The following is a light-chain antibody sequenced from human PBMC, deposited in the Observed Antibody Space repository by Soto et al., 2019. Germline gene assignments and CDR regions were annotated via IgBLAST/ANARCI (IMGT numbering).Light chain of an antibody. V-gene: IGKV1-8*01. CDR1: QGISSY. Sequence: AIRMTQSPSSLSASTGDRVTITCRASQGISSYLAWYQQKPGKAPKLLIYAAYNLQSGVPLRFSGSGSGTNFTLSLNSLQPEDFATYYCQQGYSNPWTFGQGTKVDIK. J-gene: IGKJ1*01. CDR2: AAY. CDR3: QQGYSNPWT.